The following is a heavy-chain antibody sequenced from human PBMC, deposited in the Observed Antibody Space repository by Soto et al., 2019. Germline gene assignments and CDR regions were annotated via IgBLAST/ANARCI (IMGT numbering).Heavy chain of an antibody. D-gene: IGHD5-12*01. V-gene: IGHV1-24*01. CDR1: GYTLTELS. Sequence: ASVKVSCKVSGYTLTELSMHWVREAPGKGLEWMGGFDPEDGETIYAQKFQGRVTMTEDTSTDTAYMELSSLRSEDTAVYYCAATRSPKWLRTPPHYDYWGQGTLVTASS. J-gene: IGHJ4*02. CDR2: FDPEDGET. CDR3: AATRSPKWLRTPPHYDY.